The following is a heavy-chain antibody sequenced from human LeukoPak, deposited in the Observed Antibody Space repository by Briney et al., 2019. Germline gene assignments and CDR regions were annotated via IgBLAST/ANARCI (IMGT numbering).Heavy chain of an antibody. Sequence: PGGSLRLSCAASGFTVRNNHMSWVRQAPGKGLEWDSVIDSRHNTYHADSVKGRFTISRHTSKNTLYLQMNSLRAEDTAVYYCARESTPPRGAFDPWGPGTLVTVSS. CDR1: GFTVRNNH. J-gene: IGHJ5*02. CDR3: ARESTPPRGAFDP. CDR2: IDSRHNT. V-gene: IGHV3-53*04. D-gene: IGHD5-24*01.